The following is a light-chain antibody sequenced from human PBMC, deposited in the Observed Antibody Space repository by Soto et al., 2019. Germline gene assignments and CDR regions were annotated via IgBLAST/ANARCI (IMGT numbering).Light chain of an antibody. V-gene: IGKV3-11*01. CDR2: DAS. CDR1: QSVSSY. J-gene: IGKJ5*01. Sequence: IVLTQSPATLSLSPWERPTLSFRSSQSVSSYLAWYQQKPGQAPRLLIYDASNRATRIPARFGGSGSGTDFTLTISSLEPEDFAVYYCQQRQHWPPINFGQGTRLEIK. CDR3: QQRQHWPPIN.